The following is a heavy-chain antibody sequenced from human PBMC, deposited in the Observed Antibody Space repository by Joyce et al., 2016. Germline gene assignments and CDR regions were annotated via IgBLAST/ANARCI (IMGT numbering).Heavy chain of an antibody. J-gene: IGHJ4*02. D-gene: IGHD4-11*01. V-gene: IGHV3-21*01. CDR2: ISRDNTYI. CDR1: GFIFGNYS. Sequence: EVQLVESGGGLVKPGESLRLSCTASGFIFGNYSMTWVRQAPGKGLEGVSSISRDNTYIYHADSVKGRFTISRDNARNSLYLQMNSLRAEDTAVYYCARDVLTTVTKAYGYWGQGTLVAVSS. CDR3: ARDVLTTVTKAYGY.